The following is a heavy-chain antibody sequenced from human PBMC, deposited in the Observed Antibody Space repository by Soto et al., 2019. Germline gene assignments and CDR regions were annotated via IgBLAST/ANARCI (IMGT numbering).Heavy chain of an antibody. D-gene: IGHD3-3*01. CDR3: AGGGGVGVAGSAAFDM. CDR2: VNPATGAA. J-gene: IGHJ3*02. V-gene: IGHV1-2*02. Sequence: QLHLVQSGAVVKKPGASVTVSCSASGYPVTAYYMHWVRQAPGRGLEWMGGVNPATGAAKYTQTFQGRVTMARDTATCTVFMELSCLASGDTAVFYFAGGGGVGVAGSAAFDMWCQGTVVTVSS. CDR1: GYPVTAYY.